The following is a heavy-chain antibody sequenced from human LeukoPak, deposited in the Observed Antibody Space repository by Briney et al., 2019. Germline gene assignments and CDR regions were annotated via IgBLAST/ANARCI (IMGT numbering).Heavy chain of an antibody. CDR1: GFTFSTCG. D-gene: IGHD6-25*01. V-gene: IGHV3-30*02. Sequence: PGGSLRLSCAASGFTFSTCGMHWVRQAPGKGLEWVAFIRYGGSDIYYGDSVKGRFTISRDNSKNTLYLQMNSLRGEDTAVYYCAKEPYSSVYYFYDMDVWGKGTTVTVSS. CDR3: AKEPYSSVYYFYDMDV. J-gene: IGHJ6*03. CDR2: IRYGGSDI.